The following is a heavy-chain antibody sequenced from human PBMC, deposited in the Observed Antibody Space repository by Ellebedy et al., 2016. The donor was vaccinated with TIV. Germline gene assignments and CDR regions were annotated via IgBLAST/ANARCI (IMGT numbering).Heavy chain of an antibody. V-gene: IGHV1-2*04. D-gene: IGHD3-3*01. CDR2: INPNSGGT. CDR1: GYTFTGYY. CDR3: ARFRTVGVVSGMDV. Sequence: ASVKVSCXASGYTFTGYYMHWVRQAPGQGLEWMGWINPNSGGTNYAQKFQGWVTMTRDTSISTAYMELSRLRSDDTAVYYCARFRTVGVVSGMDVWGQGTTVTVSS. J-gene: IGHJ6*02.